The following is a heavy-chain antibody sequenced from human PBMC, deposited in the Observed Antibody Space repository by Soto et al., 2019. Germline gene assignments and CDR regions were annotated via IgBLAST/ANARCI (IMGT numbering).Heavy chain of an antibody. CDR3: ARHNPYSPHDY. CDR2: IYYSGRT. V-gene: IGHV4-59*08. CDR1: GGSISSYY. Sequence: QVQLQESGPGLVKPLETLSLTCTVSGGSISSYYWSWIRQPPGKGLEWIGYIYYSGRTNYNPSLQRRVTISVDTSKNQLSMKMSSVTAADTAVYYCARHNPYSPHDYWGQGTLVTVSS. J-gene: IGHJ4*02. D-gene: IGHD6-13*01.